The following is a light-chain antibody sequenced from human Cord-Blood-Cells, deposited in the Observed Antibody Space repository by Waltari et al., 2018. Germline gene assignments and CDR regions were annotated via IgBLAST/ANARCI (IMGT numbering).Light chain of an antibody. J-gene: IGLJ1*01. CDR3: CSYAGSSTYV. V-gene: IGLV2-23*01. CDR2: VGS. Sequence: QSALTQPASVSGSPGQSITIPCPGTSSDVGSYNLASWYQQRPGKAPKLMIYVGSKRPSGISNRFSGSKSGNTASLTISGLQAEDEADYYCCSYAGSSTYVFGTGTKVTVL. CDR1: SSDVGSYNL.